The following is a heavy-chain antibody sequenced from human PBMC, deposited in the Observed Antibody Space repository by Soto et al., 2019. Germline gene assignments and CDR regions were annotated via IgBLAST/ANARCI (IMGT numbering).Heavy chain of an antibody. CDR1: GFTFSSYA. CDR3: ARLSSGWSSDY. Sequence: EVQLLESGGGLVQPGGSLRLSCAASGFTFSSYAMSWVRQAPGKGLEWVSAISGSGGSTYYADSVKGRFTISRDNSKKTLCMQMNSLRGADTAVYYCARLSSGWSSDYWGQGTLVTVSS. D-gene: IGHD6-19*01. V-gene: IGHV3-23*01. J-gene: IGHJ4*02. CDR2: ISGSGGST.